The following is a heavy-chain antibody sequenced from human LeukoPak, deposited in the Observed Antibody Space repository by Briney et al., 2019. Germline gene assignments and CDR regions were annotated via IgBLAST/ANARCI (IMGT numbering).Heavy chain of an antibody. V-gene: IGHV3-30*04. J-gene: IGHJ4*02. D-gene: IGHD3-22*01. CDR1: GFTFSSYA. CDR2: ISYDGSNK. CDR3: ARDRGLTYYDSSGYPDY. Sequence: GGSLRLSCAASGFTFSSYAMHWVRQAPGKGLEWVAVISYDGSNKYYADSVKGRFTISRDNSKNTLYLRMNSLRAEDTAVYYCARDRGLTYYDSSGYPDYWGQGTLVTVSS.